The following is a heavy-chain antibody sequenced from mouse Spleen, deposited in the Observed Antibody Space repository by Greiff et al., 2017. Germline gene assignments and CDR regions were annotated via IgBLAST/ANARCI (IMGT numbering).Heavy chain of an antibody. V-gene: IGHV1-55*01. J-gene: IGHJ2*01. CDR2: IFPGSGVT. D-gene: IGHD1-1*01. Sequence: QVQLQQSGAELVKPGASVKISCKASGYTFTSYWITWVKQRPGQGLEWIGDIFPGSGVTNYNEMFKNKATLTVDTSSSTAYMQVSSLTSEDSAVYYCARNYYGSIDYWGQGTTLTVSS. CDR3: ARNYYGSIDY. CDR1: GYTFTSYW.